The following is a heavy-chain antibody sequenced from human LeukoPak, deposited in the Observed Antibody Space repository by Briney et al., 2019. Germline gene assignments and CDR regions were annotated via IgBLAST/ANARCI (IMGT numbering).Heavy chain of an antibody. Sequence: PGRSLRLSCAASVFTFDDYAMHWVRQAPGKGLEWVSGINRNSGSLAYADSVKGRFTISRDNAKNSLYLQMNSLRPEDTALYYCTKEGPYGSASHHYIDYWGQGTLVTVSS. V-gene: IGHV3-9*01. D-gene: IGHD3-10*01. CDR1: VFTFDDYA. CDR2: INRNSGSL. CDR3: TKEGPYGSASHHYIDY. J-gene: IGHJ4*02.